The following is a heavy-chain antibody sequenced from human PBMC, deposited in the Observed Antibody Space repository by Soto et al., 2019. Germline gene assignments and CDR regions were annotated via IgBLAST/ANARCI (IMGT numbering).Heavy chain of an antibody. D-gene: IGHD3-10*01. CDR3: ARAVNYYGSGSFYWWFDP. J-gene: IGHJ5*02. Sequence: PSETLSLTCTVSGGSISSYYWSWIRQPPGKGLEWIAYMFYSGSTNYNPSLKSRVTMSVDTSKNHFSLKLSSVSAADTAVYYCARAVNYYGSGSFYWWFDPSGQGTLVTFSS. V-gene: IGHV4-59*01. CDR1: GGSISSYY. CDR2: MFYSGST.